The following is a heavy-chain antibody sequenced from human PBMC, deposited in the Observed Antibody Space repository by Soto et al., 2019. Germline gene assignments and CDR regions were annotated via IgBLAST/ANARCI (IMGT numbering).Heavy chain of an antibody. D-gene: IGHD3-3*01. V-gene: IGHV4-59*12. CDR3: ARVKQRITIFGVVTKDFDY. Sequence: PSETLSLTCTVSGGSISSYYWSWIRQPPRKGLEWIGYIYYSGSTNYNPSLKSRVTISVDTSKNQFSLKLSSVTAADTAVYYCARVKQRITIFGVVTKDFDYWGQGTLVTVSS. J-gene: IGHJ4*02. CDR2: IYYSGST. CDR1: GGSISSYY.